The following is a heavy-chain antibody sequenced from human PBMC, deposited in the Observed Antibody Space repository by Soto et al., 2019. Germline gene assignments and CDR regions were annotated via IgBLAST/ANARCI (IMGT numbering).Heavy chain of an antibody. V-gene: IGHV4-34*01. D-gene: IGHD6-6*01. J-gene: IGHJ4*02. Sequence: TSETLSLTCAVYGGSFSGYYWSWIRQPPGKGLEWIGEINHSGSTNYNPSLKSRVTISVDTSKNQFSLKLSSVTAADTAVYYCARGEEYSSSSARPAVAGSVHPKGGSYYFDYWGQGILVTVSS. CDR2: INHSGST. CDR1: GGSFSGYY. CDR3: ARGEEYSSSSARPAVAGSVHPKGGSYYFDY.